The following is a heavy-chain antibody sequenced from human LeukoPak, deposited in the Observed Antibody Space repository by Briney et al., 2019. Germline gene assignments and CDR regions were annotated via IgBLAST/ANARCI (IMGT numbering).Heavy chain of an antibody. CDR1: GYTFSGYY. D-gene: IGHD1-14*01. CDR2: INPNSGGT. V-gene: IGHV1-2*06. CDR3: AREVGIRPRRILY. Sequence: GASVKVSCKASGYTFSGYYMHWVRQAPGQGLEWMGRINPNSGGTNYAQKFQGRVTMTRDTSISTAYMELSRLRSDDTAVYYCAREVGIRPRRILYWGQGTLVTVSS. J-gene: IGHJ4*02.